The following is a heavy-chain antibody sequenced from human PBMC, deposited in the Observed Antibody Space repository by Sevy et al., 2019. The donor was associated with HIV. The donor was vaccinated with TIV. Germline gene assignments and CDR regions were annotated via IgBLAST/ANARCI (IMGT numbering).Heavy chain of an antibody. D-gene: IGHD4-17*01. J-gene: IGHJ4*02. Sequence: GGSLRLSCAASGFTVSSSYMSWVRQAPGKGLGWVSVIYSGGSTYYADSVKGRFTISRDNSKNTLYLQMNSLRAEATAVYYCAREHDYSDYGFDYLGQGTRVTVSS. CDR2: IYSGGST. CDR1: GFTVSSSY. V-gene: IGHV3-53*01. CDR3: AREHDYSDYGFDY.